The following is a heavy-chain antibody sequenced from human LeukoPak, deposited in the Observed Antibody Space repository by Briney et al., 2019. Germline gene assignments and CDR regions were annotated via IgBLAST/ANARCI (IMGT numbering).Heavy chain of an antibody. Sequence: GGSLRLSCADSGFTVSSNYMRWVRQAPGKGLEWVSVIYSGGSTYYADSVKGRFTISRHNSKNTLYLQMNSLRAEDTAVYYCARGYYDILTGYYTNDAFDIWGQGTMVTVSS. V-gene: IGHV3-53*04. D-gene: IGHD3-9*01. CDR1: GFTVSSNY. J-gene: IGHJ3*02. CDR2: IYSGGST. CDR3: ARGYYDILTGYYTNDAFDI.